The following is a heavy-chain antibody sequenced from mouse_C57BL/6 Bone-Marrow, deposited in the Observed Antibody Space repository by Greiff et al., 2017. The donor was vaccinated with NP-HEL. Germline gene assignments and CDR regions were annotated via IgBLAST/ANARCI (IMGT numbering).Heavy chain of an antibody. V-gene: IGHV1-69*01. D-gene: IGHD1-1*01. CDR2: IDPSDSYT. J-gene: IGHJ4*01. CDR1: GYTFTSYW. CDR3: ARWHYGSSYAMDY. Sequence: QVQLQQPGAELVMPGASVKLSCKASGYTFTSYWMHWVKRRPGQGLEWIGEIDPSDSYTNYNQKFKGKSTLTVDKSSSTAYMQLSSLTSEDSAVYYCARWHYGSSYAMDYWGQGTSVTVSS.